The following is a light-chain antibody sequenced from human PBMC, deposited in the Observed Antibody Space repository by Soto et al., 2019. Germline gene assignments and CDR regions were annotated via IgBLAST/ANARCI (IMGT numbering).Light chain of an antibody. CDR2: DVT. Sequence: QSALTQPASVSGSPGQSIAIACTGTSSDVGAYDYVSWYQQHPGKAPKVMIYDVTNRPSGVSNRFSGSKSGNTASLTISGLQAEDEADYYCSSYTSGSTYVFGTGTKLTVL. CDR3: SSYTSGSTYV. CDR1: SSDVGAYDY. V-gene: IGLV2-14*01. J-gene: IGLJ1*01.